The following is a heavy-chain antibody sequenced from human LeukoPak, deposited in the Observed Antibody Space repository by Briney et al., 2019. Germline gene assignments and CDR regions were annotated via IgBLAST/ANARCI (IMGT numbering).Heavy chain of an antibody. D-gene: IGHD2-8*01. Sequence: LLGGSLRLSCAASGFTFSSYWMSWVRQAPGKGLEWVANIKEDGSDKYYVDSVKGRFTISRDNAKNSLYLQMNSLRAEDTAVYYCARNPIVLATFDYWGLGTRVTVSS. CDR1: GFTFSSYW. V-gene: IGHV3-7*01. CDR3: ARNPIVLATFDY. CDR2: IKEDGSDK. J-gene: IGHJ4*02.